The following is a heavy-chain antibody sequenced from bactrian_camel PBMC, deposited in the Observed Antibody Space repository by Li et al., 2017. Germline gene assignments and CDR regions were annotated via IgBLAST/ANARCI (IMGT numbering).Heavy chain of an antibody. Sequence: HVQLVESGGGSVQAGGSLRLSCSASGYTHDRYGMAWFRQAPGKEREGVAAIDSYGRMSYADSVKGRFTISKDNAKNTLYLQMNGLKPEDSAMYYCAAAARFCAYSDYVLRRSSFDYCGQGTQVTVS. CDR1: GYTHDRYG. V-gene: IGHV3S55*01. J-gene: IGHJ6*01. CDR2: IDSYGRM. D-gene: IGHD4*01. CDR3: AAAARFCAYSDYVLRRSSFDY.